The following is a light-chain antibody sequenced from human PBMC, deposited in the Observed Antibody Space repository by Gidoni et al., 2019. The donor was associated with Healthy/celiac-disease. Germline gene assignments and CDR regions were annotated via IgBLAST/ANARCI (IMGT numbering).Light chain of an antibody. J-gene: IGKJ2*01. Sequence: EIALTQSPGTQSSSPVERATRSCGASQSVSSSYLVWYQQKPGQAPRLLIYGASSRATGIPDRFSGSGSGTDFTLTISRLEPEDFAVYYCQQYGSSPRYTFGQGTKLEIK. V-gene: IGKV3-20*01. CDR3: QQYGSSPRYT. CDR2: GAS. CDR1: QSVSSSY.